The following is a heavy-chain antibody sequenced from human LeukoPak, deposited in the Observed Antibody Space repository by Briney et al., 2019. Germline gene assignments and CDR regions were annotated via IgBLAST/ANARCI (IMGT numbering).Heavy chain of an antibody. D-gene: IGHD1-26*01. CDR3: AKDAGFRGSYVRVDY. CDR2: IGGSGTST. V-gene: IGHV3-23*01. Sequence: PGGSLGLSCAASGFTFSSYAMSWVRQAPGKGLEWVSGIGGSGTSTYYADSVKGRFTISRDNSKNTLYLQMNSLRAEDTAIYYCAKDAGFRGSYVRVDYWGQGTLVTVSS. J-gene: IGHJ4*02. CDR1: GFTFSSYA.